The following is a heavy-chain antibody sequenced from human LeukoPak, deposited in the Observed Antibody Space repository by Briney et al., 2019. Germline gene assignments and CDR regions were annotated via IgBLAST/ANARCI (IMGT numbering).Heavy chain of an antibody. Sequence: GRSLRLSCAASGFTFDDYAMHWVRQAPGKGPEWVSGISWNSGSIGYADSVKGRFTISRDNAKNSLYLQMNSLRAEDTAVYYCARAQVPTLVPNRFDPWGQGTLVTVSS. V-gene: IGHV3-9*01. CDR1: GFTFDDYA. J-gene: IGHJ5*02. CDR3: ARAQVPTLVPNRFDP. CDR2: ISWNSGSI. D-gene: IGHD2-2*01.